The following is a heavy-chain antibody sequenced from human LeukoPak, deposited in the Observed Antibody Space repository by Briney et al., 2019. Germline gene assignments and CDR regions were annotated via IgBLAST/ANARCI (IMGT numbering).Heavy chain of an antibody. CDR3: ARARGQWLVRSSFDY. J-gene: IGHJ4*02. V-gene: IGHV3-23*01. CDR2: ISGSGGST. CDR1: GFTFSSYA. Sequence: GGSLRLSCAASGFTFSSYAMSWVRQAPGKGLEWVSAISGSGGSTYYADSVKGRFTISRDKSKNTLYLQMNSLRAEDTAVYYCARARGQWLVRSSFDYWGQGTLVTVSS. D-gene: IGHD6-19*01.